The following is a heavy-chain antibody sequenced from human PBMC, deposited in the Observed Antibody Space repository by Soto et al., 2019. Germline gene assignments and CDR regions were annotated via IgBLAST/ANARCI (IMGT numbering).Heavy chain of an antibody. Sequence: GGSLRLSCAVSGIRLTNAWMSWVRQAPGKGLEWVGRIKNKADGGATDYAAPVRGRFTISRDDSKHTLFLQMNSLETEDTAVYYCTTDPGDYEDFWGQGTLVTVSS. CDR2: IKNKADGGAT. V-gene: IGHV3-15*01. CDR3: TTDPGDYEDF. CDR1: GIRLTNAW. D-gene: IGHD4-17*01. J-gene: IGHJ4*02.